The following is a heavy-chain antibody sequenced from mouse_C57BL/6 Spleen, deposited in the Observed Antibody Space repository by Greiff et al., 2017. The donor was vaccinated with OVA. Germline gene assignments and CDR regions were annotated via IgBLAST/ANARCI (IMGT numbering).Heavy chain of an antibody. CDR2: ISYDGSN. V-gene: IGHV3-6*01. J-gene: IGHJ3*01. Sequence: EVQLVESGPGLVKPSQSLSLTCSVTGYSITSGYFWYWIRQFPGNNLEWMGYISYDGSNNYNPSLKNRIPITRDTSKNPYFLKLNSVTTEAAATYYCAKDYYGSSPAWFAYWGQGTLVTVSA. CDR3: AKDYYGSSPAWFAY. CDR1: GYSITSGYF. D-gene: IGHD1-1*01.